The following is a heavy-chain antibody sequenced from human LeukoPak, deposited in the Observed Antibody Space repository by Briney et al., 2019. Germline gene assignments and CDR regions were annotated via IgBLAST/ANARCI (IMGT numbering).Heavy chain of an antibody. CDR1: GDSVSSNSAA. V-gene: IGHV6-1*01. CDR3: ARGGHSSSWSLDY. Sequence: SQTLSLTCAISGDSVSSNSAAWNWIRQSPTRGLEWLGRTYYRSRWSNDYAVSVKSRITFNPDTSKNQFSLHLNSVTPEDTAVYYCARGGHSSSWSLDYWGQGTVVTVSS. D-gene: IGHD6-13*01. CDR2: TYYRSRWSN. J-gene: IGHJ4*02.